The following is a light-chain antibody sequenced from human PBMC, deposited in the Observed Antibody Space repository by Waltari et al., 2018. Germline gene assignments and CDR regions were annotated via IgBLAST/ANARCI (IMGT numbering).Light chain of an antibody. V-gene: IGLV1-44*01. J-gene: IGLJ3*02. CDR2: TNN. CDR3: ATWEDSLNGWV. CDR1: SSNIGGND. Sequence: QSVVIQSPSASGTPGQRVTISCSGSSSNIGGNDVYWYQQFPGTAPKLLIYTNNQRPSGVPDRVAGSKSGTSASLVISGLQSEDEADYYCATWEDSLNGWVFGGGTKLTVL.